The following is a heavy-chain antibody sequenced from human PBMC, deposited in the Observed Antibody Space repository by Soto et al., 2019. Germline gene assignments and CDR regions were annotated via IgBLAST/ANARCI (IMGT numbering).Heavy chain of an antibody. V-gene: IGHV3-74*03. D-gene: IGHD3-16*01. CDR2: INGDGTDT. CDR1: GFTFSMYW. CDR3: AREVGRGSGSYYLDY. J-gene: IGHJ4*02. Sequence: GGSLRLSCAASGFTFSMYWMHWVRQAPGKGLLWVSRINGDGTDTTYADSVKGRFTISRDNAKNTVYLQMNGLRAEDTAVYYCAREVGRGSGSYYLDYWGQETLVTVSS.